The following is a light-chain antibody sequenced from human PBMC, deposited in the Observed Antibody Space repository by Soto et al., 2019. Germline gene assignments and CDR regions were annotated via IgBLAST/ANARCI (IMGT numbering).Light chain of an antibody. J-gene: IGLJ3*02. CDR3: QSYDSSPSAWV. V-gene: IGLV1-40*01. CDR2: GTS. Sequence: QSVLTQPPSVSGAPGQRVTISCTGSSSNIGAGFDVHWYQHLPGTAPKLLIYGTSNRPSGVPDRFSGSKSGASASLAITGLQAEDESDYYCQSYDSSPSAWVFGGGTKLTVL. CDR1: SSNIGAGFD.